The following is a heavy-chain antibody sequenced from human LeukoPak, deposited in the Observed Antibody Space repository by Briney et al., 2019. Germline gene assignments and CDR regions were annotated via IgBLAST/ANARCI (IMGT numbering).Heavy chain of an antibody. CDR1: GFTFSSYA. CDR3: AKDPALVGATHPYYFDY. Sequence: AGGSLRLSSSASGFTFSSYAMSWVRQAPGKGLEWVSSISGSGQTKYYAYSVKGRLTISRDNSKTTLYLQMSSLRAEDTAIYYCAKDPALVGATHPYYFDYWGQGTLVTVSS. D-gene: IGHD1-26*01. J-gene: IGHJ4*02. V-gene: IGHV3-23*01. CDR2: ISGSGQTK.